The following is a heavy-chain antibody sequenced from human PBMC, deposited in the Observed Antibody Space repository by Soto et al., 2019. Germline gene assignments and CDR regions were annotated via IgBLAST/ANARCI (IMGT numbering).Heavy chain of an antibody. V-gene: IGHV3-7*03. D-gene: IGHD7-27*01. CDR1: GCTFSNSW. Sequence: GGSLRLSCAASGCTFSNSWMTWVRQAPGKGLEWVANMNQDGSEKYYEYSVKGRFTISRDNAKNSLSLQMNSLRAEDTAVYFCARDNRGTFDYWGQGALVTVSS. J-gene: IGHJ4*02. CDR3: ARDNRGTFDY. CDR2: MNQDGSEK.